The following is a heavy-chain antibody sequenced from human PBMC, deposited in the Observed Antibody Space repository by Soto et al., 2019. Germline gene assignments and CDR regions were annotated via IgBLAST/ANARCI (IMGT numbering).Heavy chain of an antibody. Sequence: QVQLQESGPGLVKPSQTLSLTCTVSGGSISSGGYYWSWIRQLPGKGLDYIGYIYYSGSTYYNPSLKSRVTLSVDTAKHQFSLRLSSVTAADTAVYYCAAEVGFGPLFDDWGQGTLVTVSS. CDR1: GGSISSGGYY. CDR3: AAEVGFGPLFDD. J-gene: IGHJ4*02. D-gene: IGHD3-3*01. CDR2: IYYSGST. V-gene: IGHV4-31*03.